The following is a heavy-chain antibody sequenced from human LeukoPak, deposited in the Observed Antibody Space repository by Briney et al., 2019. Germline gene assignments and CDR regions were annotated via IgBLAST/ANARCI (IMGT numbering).Heavy chain of an antibody. J-gene: IGHJ3*02. CDR2: IYYSGST. Sequence: SETLSLTCTVSGVSISSYYWSWIRQPPGKGLEWIGYIYYSGSTNYNPSLKSRVTISVDTSKNQFSLKLSSVTAADTAVYYCASTRVKTNYGSSGYHSAFDIWGQGTMVTVSS. CDR1: GVSISSYY. D-gene: IGHD3-22*01. V-gene: IGHV4-59*08. CDR3: ASTRVKTNYGSSGYHSAFDI.